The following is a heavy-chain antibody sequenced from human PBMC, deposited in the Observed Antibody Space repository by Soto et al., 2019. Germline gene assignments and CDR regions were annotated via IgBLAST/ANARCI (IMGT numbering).Heavy chain of an antibody. J-gene: IGHJ5*02. Sequence: VRMVESGGGVVQRGRSLRLSCTASGFSFSSYATYWFRQPPGQGLEWVAVISKAGMNKNYADSVKGSVTVSRDNANYSLELQLNSLRGEDTDMYYCAREMYSSDYFVKCFEPWGQGTLVTVSS. CDR2: ISKAGMNK. CDR1: GFSFSSYA. CDR3: AREMYSSDYFVKCFEP. V-gene: IGHV3-30*04. D-gene: IGHD6-19*01.